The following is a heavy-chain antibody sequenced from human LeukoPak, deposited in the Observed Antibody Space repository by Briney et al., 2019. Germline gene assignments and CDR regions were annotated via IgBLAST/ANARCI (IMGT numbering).Heavy chain of an antibody. Sequence: GASVKVSCKASGGTFSSYAISWVRQAPGQGLEWMGGIILIFGTANYAQKFQGRVTITTDESTSTAYMELSSLRSEDTAVYYCARGRETHGVVTPWYYFDYWGQGTLVTVSS. V-gene: IGHV1-69*05. CDR3: ARGRETHGVVTPWYYFDY. D-gene: IGHD3-3*01. CDR1: GGTFSSYA. J-gene: IGHJ4*02. CDR2: IILIFGTA.